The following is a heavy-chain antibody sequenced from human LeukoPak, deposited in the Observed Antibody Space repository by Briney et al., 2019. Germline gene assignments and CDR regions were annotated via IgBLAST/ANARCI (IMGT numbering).Heavy chain of an antibody. D-gene: IGHD1/OR15-1a*01. CDR1: GFTFDDYG. V-gene: IGHV3-23*01. CDR3: AKDEQPGGG. CDR2: ISGSGITT. Sequence: GGSLRLSCAASGFTFDDYGMSWVRRAPGKGLEWVSAISGSGITTHYVDSVKGRFTISRDNSKNTLYPQMNSLRAEDTAVYYCAKDEQPGGGRGRGTLVTVSS. J-gene: IGHJ2*01.